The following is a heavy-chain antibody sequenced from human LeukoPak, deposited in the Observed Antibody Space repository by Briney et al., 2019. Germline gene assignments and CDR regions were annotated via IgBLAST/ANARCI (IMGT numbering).Heavy chain of an antibody. CDR3: AKAPTTNYYGSGRYYYYYMDV. D-gene: IGHD3-10*01. J-gene: IGHJ6*03. Sequence: GGSLRLSCAASGFTFSSYEMNWVRQAPGKGLEWVSYISSSGSTIYYADSVKGRFTISRDNSKNTLYLQMNSLRAEDTAVYYCAKAPTTNYYGSGRYYYYYMDVWGKGTTVTISS. V-gene: IGHV3-48*03. CDR2: ISSSGSTI. CDR1: GFTFSSYE.